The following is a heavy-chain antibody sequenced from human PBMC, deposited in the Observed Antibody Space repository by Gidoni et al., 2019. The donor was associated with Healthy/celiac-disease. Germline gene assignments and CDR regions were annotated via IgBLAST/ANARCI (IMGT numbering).Heavy chain of an antibody. D-gene: IGHD1-26*01. V-gene: IGHV4-39*01. CDR2: IYYSGST. CDR1: GGSISSSSYY. Sequence: QLQLQESGPGLVKPSETLSLTCTVSGGSISSSSYYWGWIRQPPGKGLEWIGSIYYSGSTYSNPSLKSRVTISVDTSKNQFSLKLSSVTAADTAVYYCARHLGPIDGSYGSYYYYGMDVWGQGTTVTVSS. J-gene: IGHJ6*02. CDR3: ARHLGPIDGSYGSYYYYGMDV.